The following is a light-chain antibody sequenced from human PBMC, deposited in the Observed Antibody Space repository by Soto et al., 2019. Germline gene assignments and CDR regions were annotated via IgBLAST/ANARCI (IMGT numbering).Light chain of an antibody. CDR1: QGISSY. Sequence: AIRMTQSPSSLSASTGDRVTITCRASQGISSYLAWYQQKPGKAPKLLIYAASTLQSGVPSRFSGSGSGTDFTLTISCLQSEDFATYYCQQYDMFGPGTKVEIK. CDR3: QQYDM. J-gene: IGKJ1*01. V-gene: IGKV1-8*01. CDR2: AAS.